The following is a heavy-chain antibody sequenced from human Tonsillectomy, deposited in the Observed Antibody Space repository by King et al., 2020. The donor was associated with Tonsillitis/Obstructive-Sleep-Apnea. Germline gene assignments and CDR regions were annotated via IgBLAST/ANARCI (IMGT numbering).Heavy chain of an antibody. D-gene: IGHD2-2*01. J-gene: IGHJ6*03. Sequence: VTLKESGPVLVKPTETLTLTCTVSGFSLSSARMGVSWIRQPPGKALEWLAHIFSNDEKSYSTSLKSRLTISKDTSKSQVFLTLTNMDPVDTATYYCARLVVPAASQPDPDHYYYMDVWGKGTTVTVSS. CDR2: IFSNDEK. CDR1: GFSLSSARMG. V-gene: IGHV2-26*01. CDR3: ARLVVPAASQPDPDHYYYMDV.